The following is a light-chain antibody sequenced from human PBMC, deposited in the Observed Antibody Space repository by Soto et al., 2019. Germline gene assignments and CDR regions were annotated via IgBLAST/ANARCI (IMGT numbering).Light chain of an antibody. J-gene: IGKJ4*01. CDR3: QQYYSPPLT. CDR1: QSVLYSSNNKNY. Sequence: DIVMTQSPDSLAVSLGERATINCKSSQSVLYSSNNKNYLAWYQQKPGQPPKLLIYWASTRESGVPDRFSGSGSGTDFTLTISSLQAEDVAVYYCQQYYSPPLTFGGETKVEIK. V-gene: IGKV4-1*01. CDR2: WAS.